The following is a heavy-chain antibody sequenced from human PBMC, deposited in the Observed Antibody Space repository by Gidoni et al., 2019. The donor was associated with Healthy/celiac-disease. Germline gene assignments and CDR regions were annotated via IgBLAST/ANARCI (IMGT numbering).Heavy chain of an antibody. CDR3: ARDFVGYIKYNWFDP. CDR1: GFTFSDYH. D-gene: IGHD5-12*01. J-gene: IGHJ5*02. Sequence: QVQLVESGGGLVMPGGSLRLSCAASGFTFSDYHMTWIRQAPGKGLEWLSYISNSGGTIYYADSVKGRFTISRDNAKNSLYLQMNSLRAEDTAVYYCARDFVGYIKYNWFDPWGQGTLVTVSS. V-gene: IGHV3-11*01. CDR2: ISNSGGTI.